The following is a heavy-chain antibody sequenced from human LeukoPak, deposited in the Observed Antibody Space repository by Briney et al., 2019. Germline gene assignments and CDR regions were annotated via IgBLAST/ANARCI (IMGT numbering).Heavy chain of an antibody. CDR1: GFTFSSYA. J-gene: IGHJ4*02. Sequence: LRLSCAASGFTFSSYAMHWVRQPPGKGLEWIGSIYYSGSTYYNPSLKSRVTISIDTSKNQFSLKLSSVTAADTAVYYCARDRQQLVRGDYFDYWGQGTLVTVSS. V-gene: IGHV4-39*07. CDR3: ARDRQQLVRGDYFDY. D-gene: IGHD6-13*01. CDR2: IYYSGST.